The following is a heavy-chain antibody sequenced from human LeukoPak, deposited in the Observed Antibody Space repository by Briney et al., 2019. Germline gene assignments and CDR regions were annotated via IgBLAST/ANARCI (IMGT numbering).Heavy chain of an antibody. J-gene: IGHJ4*02. CDR2: MNPNSGNT. V-gene: IGHV1-8*01. Sequence: ASVKVSCKASGYTCTSYDINWVRQATGQGPEWMGWMNPNSGNTGYAQKFQGRVTMTRNTSISTAYMELSSLRSEDPAVYYCARGQYSYFYDSSGIDYWGQGTLVTVSS. D-gene: IGHD3-22*01. CDR3: ARGQYSYFYDSSGIDY. CDR1: GYTCTSYD.